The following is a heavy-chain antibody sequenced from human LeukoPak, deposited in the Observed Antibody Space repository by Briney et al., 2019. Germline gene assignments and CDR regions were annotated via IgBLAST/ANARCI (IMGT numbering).Heavy chain of an antibody. D-gene: IGHD1-26*01. CDR3: AKDRSIGTYYTFDH. CDR2: ISSSRSYI. J-gene: IGHJ4*02. V-gene: IGHV3-21*04. CDR1: GFTFSSYS. Sequence: GSLRLSCAASGFTFSSYSMNWVRQAPGKGLEWVSSISSSRSYIYYADSVKGRFTVSRDNSNNRLYLQMSGLTAADTAVYYCAKDRSIGTYYTFDHWGQGTLVTVSS.